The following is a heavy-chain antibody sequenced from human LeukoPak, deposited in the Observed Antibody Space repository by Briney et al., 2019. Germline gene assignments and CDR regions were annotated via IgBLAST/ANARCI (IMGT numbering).Heavy chain of an antibody. Sequence: ASVKVSCRTSGYTFTDYYMHWVRRAPGQGLERLGWINPNSGDTNCAQKFQGRVTMTRATPISTAYMELSRLRSDDTAVYYCARGEDILVPLDFWGQGTLVTVSS. CDR2: INPNSGDT. V-gene: IGHV1-2*02. CDR1: GYTFTDYY. J-gene: IGHJ4*02. D-gene: IGHD3-16*01. CDR3: ARGEDILVPLDF.